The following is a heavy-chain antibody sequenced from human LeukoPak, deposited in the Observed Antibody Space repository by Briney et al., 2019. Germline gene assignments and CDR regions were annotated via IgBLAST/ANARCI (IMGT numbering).Heavy chain of an antibody. D-gene: IGHD6-13*01. CDR1: GGSISSHY. J-gene: IGHJ5*02. Sequence: SETLSLTCTVSGGSISSHYWSWIRQPPGKGLEWIGYIYYSGSTNYNPSLKSRVTISVDTSKNQFSLKLSSVTAADTAVYYCARQEEGSSSWYMGGAWFDPWGQGTLVTVSS. V-gene: IGHV4-59*08. CDR3: ARQEEGSSSWYMGGAWFDP. CDR2: IYYSGST.